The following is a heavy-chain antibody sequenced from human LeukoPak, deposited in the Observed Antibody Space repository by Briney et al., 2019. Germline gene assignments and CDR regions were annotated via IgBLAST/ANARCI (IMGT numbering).Heavy chain of an antibody. CDR3: ARGSSGYSYGFDY. V-gene: IGHV5-51*01. CDR2: IYPGDSDS. D-gene: IGHD5-18*01. Sequence: GESLKISCKGSGYSFTSYWIGWVRQMPGKGLEWMGIIYPGDSDSRYSPSFQGQVTISADKSIRNAYLQWSSLKASDTAMYYCARGSSGYSYGFDYWGQGTLVTVS. J-gene: IGHJ4*02. CDR1: GYSFTSYW.